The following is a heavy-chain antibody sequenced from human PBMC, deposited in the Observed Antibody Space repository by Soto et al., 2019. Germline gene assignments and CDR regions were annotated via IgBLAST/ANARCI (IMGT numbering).Heavy chain of an antibody. Sequence: QITLKESGPTLAKPTQTLTLTCTFSGFSLSTSGMGVGWLRQPPGKALEWLATVYWDDDRRYSTSLQRRLTITKDTYKNQAVLVRTNMDPADTATYFCTHLLYYDSGTKHFDYWGQGTLVTVSS. CDR2: VYWDDDR. CDR1: GFSLSTSGMG. V-gene: IGHV2-5*02. D-gene: IGHD3-10*01. CDR3: THLLYYDSGTKHFDY. J-gene: IGHJ4*02.